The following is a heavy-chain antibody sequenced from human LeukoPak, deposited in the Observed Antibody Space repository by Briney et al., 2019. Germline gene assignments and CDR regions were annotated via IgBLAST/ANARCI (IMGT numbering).Heavy chain of an antibody. CDR3: ARGSMVRGVIRPYYYYYGMDV. J-gene: IGHJ6*04. Sequence: ASVKVSCKASGGTFSSYAISWVRQAPGQGLEWMGGIIPIFGTANYAQKFQGSVTITADKSTSTAYMELSSLRSEDTAVYYCARGSMVRGVIRPYYYYYGMDVWGKGTTVTVSS. D-gene: IGHD3-10*01. CDR1: GGTFSSYA. CDR2: IIPIFGTA. V-gene: IGHV1-69*06.